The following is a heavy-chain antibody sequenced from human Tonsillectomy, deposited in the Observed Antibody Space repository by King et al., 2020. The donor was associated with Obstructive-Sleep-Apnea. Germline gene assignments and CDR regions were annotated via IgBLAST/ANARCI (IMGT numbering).Heavy chain of an antibody. CDR1: GYTFISNG. CDR3: ARVQSGTTSFDY. J-gene: IGHJ4*02. Sequence: VQLVESESELRRPGASVNVSCRASGYTFISNGINWVRQAPGQGLEWMGWINTKTGNPTYAQAFTGRIVFSLDTSVSTAYLQIRSLQAEDTAVYFCARVQSGTTSFDYWGQGTLVPVSS. D-gene: IGHD1-26*01. CDR2: INTKTGNP. V-gene: IGHV7-4-1*01.